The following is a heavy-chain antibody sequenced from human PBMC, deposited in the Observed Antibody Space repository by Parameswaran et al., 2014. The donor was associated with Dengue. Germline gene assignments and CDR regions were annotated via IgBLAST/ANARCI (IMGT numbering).Heavy chain of an antibody. Sequence: VRQMPGKGLEWVSVIYSGGSTYYADSVKGRFTISRDNSKNTLYLQMNSLRAEDTAVYYCARDSRLEYSSSDITTLYYYYGMDVWAKDHGHRLL. CDR3: ARDSRLEYSSSDITTLYYYYGMDV. V-gene: IGHV3-53*01. D-gene: IGHD6-6*01. CDR2: IYSGGST. J-gene: IGHJ6*04.